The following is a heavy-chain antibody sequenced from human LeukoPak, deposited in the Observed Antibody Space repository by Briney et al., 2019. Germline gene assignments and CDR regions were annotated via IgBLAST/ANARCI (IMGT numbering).Heavy chain of an antibody. J-gene: IGHJ4*02. CDR1: AFTFSSYS. Sequence: GASLRPARAPSAFTFSSYSTDSVRQAPGEGRGWVSSISSSSSYIYYADSVKGRFTISRDNAKNSLYLQMNSLRAEDTAVYYCARDPGRGQYFDYWGQGTLVTVSS. CDR3: ARDPGRGQYFDY. CDR2: ISSSSSYI. V-gene: IGHV3-21*01.